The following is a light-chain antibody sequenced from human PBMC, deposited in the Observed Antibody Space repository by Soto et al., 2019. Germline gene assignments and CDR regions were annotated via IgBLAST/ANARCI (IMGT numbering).Light chain of an antibody. CDR2: DAS. CDR1: QTVRNNY. Sequence: EVVLTLSPCTLSLYPWERATLSCMASQTVRNNYLAWYQQKPGQAPRLLIYDASSRATGIPDRFSGGGSGTDFTLTISRLEPEDFAVYYCQQYGSSPWTFGQGTKVDIK. CDR3: QQYGSSPWT. J-gene: IGKJ1*01. V-gene: IGKV3-20*01.